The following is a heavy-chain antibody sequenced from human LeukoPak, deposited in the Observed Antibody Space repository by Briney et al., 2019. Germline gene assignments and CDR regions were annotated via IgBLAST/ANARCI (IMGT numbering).Heavy chain of an antibody. CDR2: INHSGST. CDR1: GGSFSGYY. CDR3: ARGRGDQQLGGWYDP. V-gene: IGHV4-34*01. D-gene: IGHD6-13*01. Sequence: SETLSLTCVVYGGSFSGYYWSWIRQLPGKGLEWIGEINHSGSTNYNPSLKSRVTISVDTSKKQFSLRLSSVTAADTAVYYCARGRGDQQLGGWYDPWGQGTLVTVSS. J-gene: IGHJ5*02.